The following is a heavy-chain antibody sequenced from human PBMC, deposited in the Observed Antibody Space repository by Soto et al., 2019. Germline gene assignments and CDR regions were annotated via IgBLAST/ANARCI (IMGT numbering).Heavy chain of an antibody. CDR2: MNPNSGNT. Sequence: QVQLVQSGAEVKKPGASVKVSCKASGYTFTSYDINWLRQATGQGLEWMGWMNPNSGNTGSAQKFQGRVTMTRNTSISTAYMELSSLRSEDTAVYYCAREMTVAGTFYAPYGMDVWGQGTTVTVSS. J-gene: IGHJ6*02. CDR1: GYTFTSYD. V-gene: IGHV1-8*01. D-gene: IGHD6-19*01. CDR3: AREMTVAGTFYAPYGMDV.